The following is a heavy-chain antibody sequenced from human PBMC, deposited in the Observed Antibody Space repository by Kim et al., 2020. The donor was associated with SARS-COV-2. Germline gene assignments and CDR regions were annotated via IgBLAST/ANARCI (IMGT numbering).Heavy chain of an antibody. CDR1: GFTFSVYS. D-gene: IGHD1-1*01. V-gene: IGHV3-48*02. Sequence: GGSLRLSCAASGFTFSVYSMTWVRQAPGKGLEWIAYISSTTSPIYYADSVKGRFIISRDNAKNSLYLQMNSLRDEDTAVYYCARTTGTRTYYYGMDVLG. J-gene: IGHJ6*02. CDR2: ISSTTSPI. CDR3: ARTTGTRTYYYGMDV.